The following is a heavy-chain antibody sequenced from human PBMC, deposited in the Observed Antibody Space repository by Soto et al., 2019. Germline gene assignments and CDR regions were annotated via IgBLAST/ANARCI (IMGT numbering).Heavy chain of an antibody. CDR1: GGTFSSYA. J-gene: IGHJ5*02. Sequence: QVQLVQSGAEVKKPGSSVKVSCKASGGTFSSYAISWVRQAPGQGLEWMGGIIPIFGTANYAQKFQGRVTITADKSTRTAYMEPSSLRSEDMAVYYCARGRGRRITVIVTGGFDPWGQGTLVTVSS. CDR2: IIPIFGTA. D-gene: IGHD3-22*01. CDR3: ARGRGRRITVIVTGGFDP. V-gene: IGHV1-69*06.